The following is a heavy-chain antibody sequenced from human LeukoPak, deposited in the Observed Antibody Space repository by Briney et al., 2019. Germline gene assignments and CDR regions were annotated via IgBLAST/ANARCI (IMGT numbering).Heavy chain of an antibody. CDR1: GFTFDDYG. D-gene: IGHD7-27*01. V-gene: IGHV3-7*01. Sequence: GGSLRLSCAASGFTFDDYGMSWVRQAPGKGLEWVANIKQDGSEKYYVDSVKGRFTISRDNAKNSLFLQMNSLRAEDTAVYYCARGLGAFDIWGQGTMVTVSS. CDR3: ARGLGAFDI. J-gene: IGHJ3*02. CDR2: IKQDGSEK.